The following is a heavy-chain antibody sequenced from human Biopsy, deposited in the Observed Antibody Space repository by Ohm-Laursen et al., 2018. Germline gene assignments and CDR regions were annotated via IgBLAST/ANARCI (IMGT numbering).Heavy chain of an antibody. Sequence: ASVKVSCKPSGYTFTAYGISWVRQAPGQGLEWMGWISTYNDDTNIAQKFQGRVSMTTDTSTRTAYMELRSLRSGDAAIYFCARDPGYDFWSGSDPFDIWGQGTLVTVS. CDR2: ISTYNDDT. CDR1: GYTFTAYG. CDR3: ARDPGYDFWSGSDPFDI. J-gene: IGHJ3*02. V-gene: IGHV1-18*04. D-gene: IGHD3-3*01.